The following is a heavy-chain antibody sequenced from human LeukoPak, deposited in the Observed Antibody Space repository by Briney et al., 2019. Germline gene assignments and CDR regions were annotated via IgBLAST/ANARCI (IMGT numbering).Heavy chain of an antibody. CDR3: AREGDSNSVGWFDP. Sequence: SETLSLTCTVSGYSISSGYYWGWIRPPPGKGLEWIGSIYHSGSTYYNPSLKSRVTISVDTSKNQFSLKLRTVTAADTAVYYCAREGDSNSVGWFDPWGQGTLVTVSS. J-gene: IGHJ5*02. CDR2: IYHSGST. V-gene: IGHV4-38-2*02. CDR1: GYSISSGYY. D-gene: IGHD6-13*01.